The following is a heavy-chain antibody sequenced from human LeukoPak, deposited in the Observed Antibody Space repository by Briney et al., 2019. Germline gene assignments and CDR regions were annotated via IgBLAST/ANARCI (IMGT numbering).Heavy chain of an antibody. V-gene: IGHV3-30*02. CDR2: IRYDGSNK. J-gene: IGHJ4*02. D-gene: IGHD6-25*01. Sequence: GGSLRLSCAASGFTFSSYGMHWVRQAPGKGLEWVAFIRYDGSNKYYADSVKGRFTISRDNSKNTLYLQMNSLRAEDTEVYYCAKLPPAGPQRYRHDYWGQGTLVTVSS. CDR1: GFTFSSYG. CDR3: AKLPPAGPQRYRHDY.